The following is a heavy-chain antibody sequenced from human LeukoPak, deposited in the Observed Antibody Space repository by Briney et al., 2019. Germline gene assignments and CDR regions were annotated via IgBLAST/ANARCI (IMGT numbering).Heavy chain of an antibody. J-gene: IGHJ4*02. D-gene: IGHD6-13*01. CDR1: GGSMSSYF. CDR2: IYYIGST. V-gene: IGHV4-59*12. CDR3: ARAPWTYSGSWHRY. Sequence: SETLSLTCTVSGGSMSSYFWSWIRQPPGKGLEWIGYIYYIGSTNYNPSLKSRVTISVDTSKNQFSLKLSSVTAADTAVYYCARAPWTYSGSWHRYWGAGNPGTVSS.